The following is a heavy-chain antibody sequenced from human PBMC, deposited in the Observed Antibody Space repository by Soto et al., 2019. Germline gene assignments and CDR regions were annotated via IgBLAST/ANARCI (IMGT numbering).Heavy chain of an antibody. J-gene: IGHJ4*02. D-gene: IGHD2-8*02. CDR2: ISGSGGST. V-gene: IGHV3-23*01. Sequence: EVQVLESGGGLVQPGGSLRLSCAASGFTFNNYAMRWVRQAPGKGLEWVASISGSGGSTYYADSVKGRFTISRDNSKTTLTLQMNSLIDEDTVVYYCAKDAGRYCTSASCDAFPLFDIWGQGTLVTVSS. CDR1: GFTFNNYA. CDR3: AKDAGRYCTSASCDAFPLFDI.